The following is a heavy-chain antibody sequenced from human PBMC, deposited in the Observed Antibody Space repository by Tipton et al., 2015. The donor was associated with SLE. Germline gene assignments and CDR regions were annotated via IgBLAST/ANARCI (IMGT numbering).Heavy chain of an antibody. CDR2: ISGGGGTT. CDR1: GFTFSAYG. D-gene: IGHD6-19*01. CDR3: AKAYSSGWYLFGY. Sequence: SLRLSCAASGFTFSAYGMNWVRLTPGKGLEWVSTISGGGGTTYYADSVKGRFTISRDNSKNTLYLQMNSLRAEDTAVYYCAKAYSSGWYLFGYWGQGTLVTVSS. V-gene: IGHV3-23*01. J-gene: IGHJ4*02.